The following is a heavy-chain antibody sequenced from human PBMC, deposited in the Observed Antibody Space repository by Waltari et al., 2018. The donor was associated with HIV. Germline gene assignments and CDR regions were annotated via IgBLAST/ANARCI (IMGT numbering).Heavy chain of an antibody. Sequence: EVQLVESGGGLVQPGGSLRLSCAASGFIFTNYAMTWVRQAPGKGLEWISYISSSSITVYYADSVKGRFTGSRDNAEKTLQLEMNSLRDEDTAVYYCVRERSDWPFEYWGPGTLVTVSS. V-gene: IGHV3-48*02. CDR3: VRERSDWPFEY. CDR1: GFIFTNYA. J-gene: IGHJ4*02. CDR2: ISSSSITV. D-gene: IGHD2-21*02.